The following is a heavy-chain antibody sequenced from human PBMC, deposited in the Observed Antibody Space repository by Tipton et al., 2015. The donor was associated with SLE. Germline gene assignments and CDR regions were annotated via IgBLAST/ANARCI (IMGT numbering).Heavy chain of an antibody. CDR1: GGSISSHY. CDR3: ARRNTAMEALDY. Sequence: TLSLTCTVSGGSISSHYWSWIRQPPGKGLEWIGYIYYSGSTNYNPSLKSRVTISVDTSKNQFSLKLSSVTAADTAVYYCARRNTAMEALDYWGQGTLVTVSS. J-gene: IGHJ4*02. V-gene: IGHV4-59*08. D-gene: IGHD5-18*01. CDR2: IYYSGST.